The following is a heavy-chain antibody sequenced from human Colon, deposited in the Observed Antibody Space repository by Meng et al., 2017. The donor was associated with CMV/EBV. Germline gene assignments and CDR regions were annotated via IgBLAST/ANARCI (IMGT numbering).Heavy chain of an antibody. Sequence: GGSLRLSCAASGFTFSVFAMHWVRQAPGKGLEWVSAISGGGTSTYYADSVKGRFTISRDNSNNTLFLQLSSLRADDTALYYCAKASSNFTYYSMDVWGQGTPVTVSS. D-gene: IGHD4-11*01. J-gene: IGHJ6*02. CDR3: AKASSNFTYYSMDV. V-gene: IGHV3-23*01. CDR2: ISGGGTST. CDR1: GFTFSVFA.